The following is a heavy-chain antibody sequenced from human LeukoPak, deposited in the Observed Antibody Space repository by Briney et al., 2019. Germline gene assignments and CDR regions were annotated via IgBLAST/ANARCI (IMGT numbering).Heavy chain of an antibody. D-gene: IGHD4-17*01. CDR3: ARDLNPMTTVTTIGF. Sequence: ASVKVSCKVSGYTLTELSMHWVRQAPGQGLEWMGWISAYNGNTNYAQKLQGRVTMTTDTSTSTAYMELRSLRSDDTAVYYCARDLNPMTTVTTIGFWGQGTLVTVSS. V-gene: IGHV1-18*01. CDR2: ISAYNGNT. J-gene: IGHJ4*02. CDR1: GYTLTELS.